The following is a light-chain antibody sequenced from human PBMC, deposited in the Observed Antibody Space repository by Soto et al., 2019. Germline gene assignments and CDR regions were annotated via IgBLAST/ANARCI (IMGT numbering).Light chain of an antibody. CDR3: GTWDTGLRAYV. CDR2: DND. Sequence: QSVVTQPPSVSAAPGQKVTISCSGSSSSSHIGHHSVSWYQHLPGTAPKLLIYDNDQRPSGIPARFSVSKSATSATLDITGLQTGDEADYYCGTWDTGLRAYVLGTGTKLTVL. V-gene: IGLV1-51*01. CDR1: SSSSHIGHHS. J-gene: IGLJ1*01.